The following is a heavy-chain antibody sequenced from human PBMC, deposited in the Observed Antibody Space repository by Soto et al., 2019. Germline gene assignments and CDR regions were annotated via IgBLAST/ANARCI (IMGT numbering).Heavy chain of an antibody. CDR3: VRATYFSDSSGYTRCFDY. CDR2: IDYSGDTT. CDR1: GFTFSSYT. V-gene: IGHV3-23*01. D-gene: IGHD3-22*01. Sequence: GSLRLSCAASGFTFSSYTMNWVRQAPGKGLEWVSAIDYSGDTTYYADSVKGRFTISRDNSRDTLYLQMNSLKTEDTAVYYCVRATYFSDSSGYTRCFDYWGQGTLVTVSS. J-gene: IGHJ4*02.